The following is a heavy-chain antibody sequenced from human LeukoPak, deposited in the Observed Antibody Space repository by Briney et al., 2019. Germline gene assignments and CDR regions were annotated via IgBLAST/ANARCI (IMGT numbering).Heavy chain of an antibody. V-gene: IGHV4-34*01. CDR3: ATSSRGHSSGPPGWFDP. CDR1: GGSFSGYY. Sequence: SETLSLTCAVYGGSFSGYYWSWIRQPPGKGLEWIGEINHSGSTNYNPSLKSRVTISVDTSKNQFSLKLSSVTAADTAVYYCATSSRGHSSGPPGWFDPWGQGTLVTVSS. J-gene: IGHJ5*02. CDR2: INHSGST. D-gene: IGHD6-19*01.